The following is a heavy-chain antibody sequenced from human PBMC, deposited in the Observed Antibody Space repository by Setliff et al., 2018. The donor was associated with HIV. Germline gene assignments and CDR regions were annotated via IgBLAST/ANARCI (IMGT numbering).Heavy chain of an antibody. CDR3: AREAPDDHFDH. CDR1: GYTLTELS. D-gene: IGHD1-1*01. CDR2: INPSGGQR. J-gene: IGHJ4*02. Sequence: ASVKVSCKVSGYTLTELSMHWVRQAPGQGLEWMGMINPSGGQRSFAQKFQGRITVATATSTATSTGTVYMELSSLRPEDTAVYYCAREAPDDHFDHWGQGTLVTVSS. V-gene: IGHV1-46*01.